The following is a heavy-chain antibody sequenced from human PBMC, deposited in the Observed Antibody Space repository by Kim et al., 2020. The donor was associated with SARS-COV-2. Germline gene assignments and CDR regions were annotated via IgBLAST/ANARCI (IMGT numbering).Heavy chain of an antibody. Sequence: GGSLRLSCVASGFILSRFGIHWVRQAPGKGLEWVTTISYDGSVQYYGDSVKGRFTISRDNSKNKVFLQMSNLRDEDTAVYYCVSGAVAGNDAFDIWGQGTMVIVSS. D-gene: IGHD6-19*01. CDR3: VSGAVAGNDAFDI. J-gene: IGHJ3*02. CDR1: GFILSRFG. V-gene: IGHV3-30*03. CDR2: ISYDGSVQ.